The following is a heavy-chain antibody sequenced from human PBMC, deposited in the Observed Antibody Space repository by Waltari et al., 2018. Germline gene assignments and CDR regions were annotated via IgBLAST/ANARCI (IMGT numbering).Heavy chain of an antibody. J-gene: IGHJ4*02. V-gene: IGHV3-7*01. D-gene: IGHD3-10*01. Sequence: EVQLVESGGGVVQPGGSLRLSCAASGFTFTSYWMSWVRQAPGRGLEWVANIKQDGSLQYYVDSVKGRFTISRDNAKNSLYLQMSSLRAEDTAVYYCARDAPDYYGSYYFEYWGQGTLVTVSS. CDR1: GFTFTSYW. CDR3: ARDAPDYYGSYYFEY. CDR2: IKQDGSLQ.